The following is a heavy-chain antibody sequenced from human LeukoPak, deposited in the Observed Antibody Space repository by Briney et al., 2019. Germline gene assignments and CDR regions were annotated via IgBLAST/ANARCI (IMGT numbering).Heavy chain of an antibody. CDR3: TTVSMVRGVRFGMDV. V-gene: IGHV3-15*01. CDR1: GFTFSNAW. CDR2: IKSKTDGGTT. J-gene: IGHJ6*02. Sequence: GGSLRLSCAASGFTFSNAWMSWVRQAPGKGLEWVGRIKSKTDGGTTDYAAPVKGRFTISRDDSKNTLYLQMNSLKTEDAAVYYCTTVSMVRGVRFGMDVWGQGTTVTVSS. D-gene: IGHD3-10*01.